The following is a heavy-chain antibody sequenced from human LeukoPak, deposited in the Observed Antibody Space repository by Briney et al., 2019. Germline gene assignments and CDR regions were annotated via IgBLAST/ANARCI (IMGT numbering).Heavy chain of an antibody. CDR1: GYTFSYYY. J-gene: IGHJ4*02. D-gene: IGHD3-22*01. CDR2: INPNSGGT. CDR3: TRDLSGYYDSSGYYQSTDY. Sequence: ASVKVSCKASGYTFSYYYMHWVRQAPGQGLEWMGRINPNSGGTNYAQKFQGRVTVTRDTSISTAYMEVSRLRSDDTAVYYCTRDLSGYYDSSGYYQSTDYWGQGTLVTVSS. V-gene: IGHV1-2*06.